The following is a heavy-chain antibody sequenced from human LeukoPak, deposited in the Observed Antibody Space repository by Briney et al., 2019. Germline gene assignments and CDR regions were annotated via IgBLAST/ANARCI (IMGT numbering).Heavy chain of an antibody. CDR1: GFXFSNAW. CDR2: IKSKTDGGTI. J-gene: IGHJ3*02. CDR3: TTLHAFDI. Sequence: PGGSLRLSCAASGFXFSNAWISWVRQAPGKGLEWVGRIKSKTDGGTIDYAAPVKGRFTISRDDSKHTLYLQLNSLKTEDTAVYYCTTLHAFDIWGQGTMVTVSS. V-gene: IGHV3-15*01.